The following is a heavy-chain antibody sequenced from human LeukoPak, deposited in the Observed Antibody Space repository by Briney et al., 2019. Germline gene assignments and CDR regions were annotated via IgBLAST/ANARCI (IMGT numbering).Heavy chain of an antibody. CDR2: ISSSGSTI. CDR1: GFTFSSYA. J-gene: IGHJ6*02. CDR3: ARDLVVDTAPYYYYGMDV. D-gene: IGHD5-18*01. Sequence: GGSLRLSCAASGFTFSSYAMSWVRQAPGKGLEWVSYISSSGSTIYYADSVKGRFTISRDNAKNSLYLQMNSLRAEDTAVYYCARDLVVDTAPYYYYGMDVWGQGTTVTVSS. V-gene: IGHV3-48*04.